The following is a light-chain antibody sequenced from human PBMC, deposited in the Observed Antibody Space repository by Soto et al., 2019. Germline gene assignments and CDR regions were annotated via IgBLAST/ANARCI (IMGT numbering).Light chain of an antibody. CDR3: QSYDSSLTGTKVL. Sequence: QSALTQPPSVSGAPGQRVTISCTGSSSNIGAGYDVHWYQQFPGTAPKLLIYGNSNRPSGVPARFSGSKSGSSASLAITGLQAEDEADYYCQSYDSSLTGTKVLFGGGTKLTVL. V-gene: IGLV1-40*01. CDR2: GNS. CDR1: SSNIGAGYD. J-gene: IGLJ2*01.